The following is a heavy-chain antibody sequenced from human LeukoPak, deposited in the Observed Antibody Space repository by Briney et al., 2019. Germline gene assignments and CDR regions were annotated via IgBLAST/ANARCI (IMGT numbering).Heavy chain of an antibody. V-gene: IGHV4-39*01. J-gene: IGHJ4*02. Sequence: PSETLSLTCTVSGGSISSSSYYWGWIRQPPGKGLEWIGSIYYSGSTYYNPSLKSRVTISVDTSKNQFSLKLSSVTAADTAVYYCASSYSSSWYFGNYFDYWGQGTLVTVSS. CDR3: ASSYSSSWYFGNYFDY. CDR1: GGSISSSSYY. CDR2: IYYSGST. D-gene: IGHD6-13*01.